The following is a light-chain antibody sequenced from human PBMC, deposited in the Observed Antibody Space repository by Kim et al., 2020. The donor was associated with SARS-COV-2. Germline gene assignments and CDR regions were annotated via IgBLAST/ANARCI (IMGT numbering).Light chain of an antibody. CDR2: DVS. CDR1: SSDVGGYNY. V-gene: IGLV2-14*03. Sequence: QSITISCTGTSSDVGGYNYVSWYQQHPGKAPKLMIYDVSKRPSGVSNRFSGSKSGNTASLTISGLQAEDEADYYCSSYTSSSTQVVFGGGTQLTVL. CDR3: SSYTSSSTQVV. J-gene: IGLJ2*01.